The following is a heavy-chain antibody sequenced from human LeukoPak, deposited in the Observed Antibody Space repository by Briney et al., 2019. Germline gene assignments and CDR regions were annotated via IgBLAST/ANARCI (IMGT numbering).Heavy chain of an antibody. CDR2: VSYDGSSI. CDR3: TKAQLPRHERGNFYFDC. D-gene: IGHD3-10*01. V-gene: IGHV3-30*18. CDR1: GFTFSTYG. J-gene: IGHJ4*02. Sequence: PGGSLRLSCAGSGFTFSTYGMHWVRQAPGKGLEWVAVVSYDGSSIYYADSVKGRFTISRDNSKNTLYLHMNSLRGEDTAVYYCTKAQLPRHERGNFYFDCWGQGVLVTVSS.